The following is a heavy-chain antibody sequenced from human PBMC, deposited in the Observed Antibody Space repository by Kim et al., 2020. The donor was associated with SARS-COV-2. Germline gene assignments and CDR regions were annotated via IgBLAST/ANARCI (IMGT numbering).Heavy chain of an antibody. CDR1: GFAFSSSG. V-gene: IGHV3-30*18. CDR3: AKRIGCNHDDFYY. Sequence: GGSLRLSCAASGFAFSSSGMHWVRQAPGKGLEWVAVISFDESNKFYAESVKGRFTISRDNSKNTLYLQMNSLSAEDTAVYYCAKRIGCNHDDFYYWGQ. CDR2: ISFDESNK. D-gene: IGHD1-26*01. J-gene: IGHJ4*02.